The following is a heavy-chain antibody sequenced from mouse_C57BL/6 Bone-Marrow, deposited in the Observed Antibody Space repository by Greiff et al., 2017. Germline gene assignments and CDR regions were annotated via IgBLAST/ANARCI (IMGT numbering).Heavy chain of an antibody. CDR3: AGSLGGFAY. CDR2: IDPSDSYT. CDR1: GYTFTSYW. V-gene: IGHV1-69*01. J-gene: IGHJ3*01. Sequence: VQLQQPGAELVMPGASVKLSCKASGYTFTSYWMHWVKQRPGQGLEWIGEIDPSDSYTNYNKKFQGKSTLTVDKSSSTADMQLSSLTSEDSAVYYCAGSLGGFAYWGQGTLVTVSA.